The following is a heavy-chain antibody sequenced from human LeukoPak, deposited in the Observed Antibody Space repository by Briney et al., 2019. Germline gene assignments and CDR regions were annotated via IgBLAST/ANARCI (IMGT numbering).Heavy chain of an antibody. CDR3: ARVLGVVPAAPFDY. D-gene: IGHD2-2*01. Sequence: PSETLSLTCTVSGGSISSGSYFWSWIRQPAGKGLEWIGRIHTSGSTNYNPSLKSRVTISMDTSKNQFSLKLSSVTAADTAVYYCARVLGVVPAAPFDYWGQGTLVTVSS. J-gene: IGHJ4*02. CDR2: IHTSGST. CDR1: GGSISSGSYF. V-gene: IGHV4-61*02.